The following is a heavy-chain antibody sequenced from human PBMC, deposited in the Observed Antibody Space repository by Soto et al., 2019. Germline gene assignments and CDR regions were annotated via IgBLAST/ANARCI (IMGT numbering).Heavy chain of an antibody. V-gene: IGHV3-74*01. CDR3: VRSREGYNLVADY. CDR1: GFTFSGYW. Sequence: EAQLVESGGGLVQPGGSLRLSCAASGFTFSGYWMHWVRQAPERGLVWVSRINGDGSTTSYADSVKDRFTISRDNAKNTLYLQMNSLRAEDTAVYSCVRSREGYNLVADYWGQGTLVTVSS. D-gene: IGHD5-12*01. J-gene: IGHJ4*02. CDR2: INGDGSTT.